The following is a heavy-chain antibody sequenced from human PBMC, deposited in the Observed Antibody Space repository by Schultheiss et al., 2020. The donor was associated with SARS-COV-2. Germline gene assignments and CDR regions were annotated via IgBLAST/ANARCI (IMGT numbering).Heavy chain of an antibody. J-gene: IGHJ6*02. CDR2: INHSGST. V-gene: IGHV4-34*01. CDR3: ARDTTYYDILTGSYALYYYGMDV. Sequence: SETLSLTCAVYGGSFSGYYWSWIRQPPGKGLEWIGEINHSGSTNYNQSLKSRVTISVDTSKNQFSLKLSSVTAADTAEYYCARDTTYYDILTGSYALYYYGMDVWGQGTTVTVSS. D-gene: IGHD3-9*01. CDR1: GGSFSGYY.